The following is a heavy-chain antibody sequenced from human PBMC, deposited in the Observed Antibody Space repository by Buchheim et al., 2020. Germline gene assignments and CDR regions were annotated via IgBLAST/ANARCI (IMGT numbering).Heavy chain of an antibody. D-gene: IGHD3-9*01. V-gene: IGHV3-23*01. CDR3: AKKDAGYFPFDQ. CDR2: ISLRGDHP. Sequence: EVQLLESGGGLVQPGGSLRLSCAASGFTFNNYAMSWVRRAPGKGPECVSGISLRGDHPDYADSVKGRFTISRDNSNNTLHLQMNSLRVDDTAVYYCAKKDAGYFPFDQWGQGT. J-gene: IGHJ4*02. CDR1: GFTFNNYA.